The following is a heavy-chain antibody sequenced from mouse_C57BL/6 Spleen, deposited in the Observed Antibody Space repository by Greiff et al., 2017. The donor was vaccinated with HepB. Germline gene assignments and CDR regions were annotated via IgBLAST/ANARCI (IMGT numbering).Heavy chain of an antibody. Sequence: QVHVKQSGAELVRPGASVTLSCKASGYTFTDYEMHWVKQTPVHGLEWIGAIDPETGGTAYNQKFKGKAILTADKSSSTAYMELRSLTSEDSAVYYCTRDWDEAYWGQGTLVTVSA. V-gene: IGHV1-15*01. D-gene: IGHD4-1*01. CDR2: IDPETGGT. CDR1: GYTFTDYE. J-gene: IGHJ3*01. CDR3: TRDWDEAY.